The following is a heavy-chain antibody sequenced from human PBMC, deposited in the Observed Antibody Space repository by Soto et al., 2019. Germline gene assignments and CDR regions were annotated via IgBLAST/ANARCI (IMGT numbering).Heavy chain of an antibody. CDR3: ARVRDWSGYSVYFDY. CDR1: GFTFSSYW. Sequence: EVQLVESGGGLVQPGGSLRLSCAASGFTFSSYWMSWVRQAPGKGLEWVANIKQDGSEKYYVDSVKGRFTTSRDNAKNSLYLQMNSLRAEDTAVYYCARVRDWSGYSVYFDYWGQGTLVTVSS. V-gene: IGHV3-7*01. CDR2: IKQDGSEK. J-gene: IGHJ4*02. D-gene: IGHD3-3*01.